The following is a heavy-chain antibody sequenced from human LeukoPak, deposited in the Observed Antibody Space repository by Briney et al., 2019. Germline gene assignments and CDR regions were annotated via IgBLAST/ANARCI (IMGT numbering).Heavy chain of an antibody. CDR2: ISLRGLT. V-gene: IGHV4-34*01. D-gene: IGHD1-26*01. J-gene: IGHJ4*02. CDR1: GGSFSGHY. CDR3: SRESGPFSPFGF. Sequence: SETLSLTCAVYGGSFSGHYWSWIRQPPGKGLEWIGEISLRGLTNYNPSLRSRLTMSLDESKNQVSLNLTSVTAADTAVYYCSRESGPFSPFGFWGQGTLVSVHS.